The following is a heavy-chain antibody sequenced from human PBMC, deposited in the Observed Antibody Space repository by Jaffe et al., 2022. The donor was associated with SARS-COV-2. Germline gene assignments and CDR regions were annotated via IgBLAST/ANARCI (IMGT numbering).Heavy chain of an antibody. Sequence: QVQLVQSGTEVKKPGASVTVPCKASGYTFNTYVIHWVRQAPGQGLEWMGWISAGNGNTKYSQKFQGRITITRDTSASTAYMDLSSLRSEDTAVYYCARERYSGAWTLGMDAFDIWGQGTVVTVAS. J-gene: IGHJ3*02. CDR2: ISAGNGNT. CDR3: ARERYSGAWTLGMDAFDI. D-gene: IGHD6-19*01. V-gene: IGHV1-3*01. CDR1: GYTFNTYV.